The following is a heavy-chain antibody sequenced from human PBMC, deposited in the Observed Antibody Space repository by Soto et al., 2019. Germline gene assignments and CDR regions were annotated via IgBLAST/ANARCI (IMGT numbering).Heavy chain of an antibody. V-gene: IGHV5-51*01. D-gene: IGHD5-12*01. CDR1: VYKFTSYC. Sequence: GESLKISCRTSVYKFTSYCIAWVRQMPGKGLEWMGIIFPSDSDTRYSPSFQGQVTISADRSTSTVFLQWASLQASDTAVYFCAPKDKSGYFNWFHPWGQGT. J-gene: IGHJ5*02. CDR3: APKDKSGYFNWFHP. CDR2: IFPSDSDT.